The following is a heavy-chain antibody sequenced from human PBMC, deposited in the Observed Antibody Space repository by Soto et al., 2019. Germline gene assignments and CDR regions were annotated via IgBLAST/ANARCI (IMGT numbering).Heavy chain of an antibody. CDR1: GGSISTFY. CDR2: LYYSVST. J-gene: IGHJ4*02. CDR3: AREGSGRFDY. Sequence: SETLSLTCTVSGGSISTFYWSWIRQPPGKGLEWIGYLYYSVSTNYNPSLKSRVTISVDTSKNEFSLKLSSVTAADTAVYYCAREGSGRFDYWGQGTLVTVSS. V-gene: IGHV4-59*12. D-gene: IGHD6-25*01.